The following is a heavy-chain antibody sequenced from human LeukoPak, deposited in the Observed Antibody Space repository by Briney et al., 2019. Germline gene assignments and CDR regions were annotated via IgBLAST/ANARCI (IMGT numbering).Heavy chain of an antibody. V-gene: IGHV3-53*01. CDR2: IYSGGNT. J-gene: IGHJ6*02. CDR3: ARDQGHYDILTGYVYYGMDV. Sequence: GGSLRLSCAASGFTVSSNYMSWVRQAPGKGLEWVSVIYSGGNTYYADSVKGRFTISRDNSKNTLYLQMNSLRAEDTAVYYCARDQGHYDILTGYVYYGMDVWGQGTTVTVSS. CDR1: GFTVSSNY. D-gene: IGHD3-9*01.